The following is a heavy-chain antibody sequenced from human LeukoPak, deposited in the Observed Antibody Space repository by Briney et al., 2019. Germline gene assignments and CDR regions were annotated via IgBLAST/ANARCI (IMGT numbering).Heavy chain of an antibody. CDR3: ARARKQQLYFDAFDI. J-gene: IGHJ3*02. CDR1: GGSFSGYY. D-gene: IGHD6-13*01. V-gene: IGHV4-34*01. Sequence: PSETLSLTCAVYGGSFSGYYWSWIRQPPGKGLEWIGSIYYSGSTYYNPSLKSRVTISVDTSKNHFSLKLSSVTAADTAVYYCARARKQQLYFDAFDIWGQGTMVTVSS. CDR2: IYYSGST.